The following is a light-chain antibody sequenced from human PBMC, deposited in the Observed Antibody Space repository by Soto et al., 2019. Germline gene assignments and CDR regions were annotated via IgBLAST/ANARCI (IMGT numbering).Light chain of an antibody. V-gene: IGKV3-20*01. CDR1: QSLTGGY. CDR2: GAS. Sequence: DIVLTPSPGTLSLSPWEGATLSFRASQSLTGGYLAWYQQKPGQAPRLVIFGASSRATGIPDRFSGSGSGTDFTLTIGRLEPQDSAMYYCQQYVISVTFGQGTRLEIK. J-gene: IGKJ5*01. CDR3: QQYVISVT.